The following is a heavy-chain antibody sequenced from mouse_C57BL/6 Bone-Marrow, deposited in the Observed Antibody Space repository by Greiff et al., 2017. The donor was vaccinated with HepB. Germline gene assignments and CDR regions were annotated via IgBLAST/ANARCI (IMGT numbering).Heavy chain of an antibody. CDR1: GFTFSSYG. Sequence: EVQGVESGGDLVKPGGSLKLSCAASGFTFSSYGMSWVRQTPDKRLEWVATISSGGSYTYYPDSVKGRFTISRDNAKNTLYLQMSSLKSEDTAMYYCARREDYWGQGTTLTVSS. CDR3: ARREDY. J-gene: IGHJ2*01. V-gene: IGHV5-6*01. CDR2: ISSGGSYT.